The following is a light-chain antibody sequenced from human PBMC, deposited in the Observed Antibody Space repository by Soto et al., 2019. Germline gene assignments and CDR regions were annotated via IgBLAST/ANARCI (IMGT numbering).Light chain of an antibody. CDR1: QGISNY. J-gene: IGKJ5*01. CDR3: QKYNSALIT. V-gene: IGKV1-27*01. Sequence: DIQMTQSPSSLSASVGDRVTITCRASQGISNYLAWYQQKPGKVPKLLIYAASTLQSGVPSRFSGSGSGTDFTLTISSLQPEDVATYYCQKYNSALITFGQETRLEIK. CDR2: AAS.